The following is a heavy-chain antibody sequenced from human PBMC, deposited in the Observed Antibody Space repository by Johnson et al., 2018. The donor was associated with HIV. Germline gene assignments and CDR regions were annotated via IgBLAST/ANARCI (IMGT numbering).Heavy chain of an antibody. CDR2: IWYDGSNK. D-gene: IGHD5-12*01. CDR1: GFTFSSYG. Sequence: QVQLVESGGGVVQPGRSLRLSCAASGFTFSSYGMHWVRQAPGKGLEWVAVIWYDGSNKYYADSVKGRFTISRDNSKNTLYLQMNSLRAEDMALYYCARRDGFDYGNAFDIWGQGTMVTVSS. V-gene: IGHV3-33*01. CDR3: ARRDGFDYGNAFDI. J-gene: IGHJ3*02.